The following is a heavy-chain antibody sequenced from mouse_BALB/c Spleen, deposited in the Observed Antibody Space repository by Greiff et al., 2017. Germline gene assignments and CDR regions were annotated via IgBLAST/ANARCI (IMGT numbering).Heavy chain of an antibody. J-gene: IGHJ2*01. V-gene: IGHV1-87*01. Sequence: VQLVESGAELARPGASVKLSCKASGYTFTSYWMQWVKQRPGQGLEWIGAIYPGDGDTRYTQKFKGKATLTADKSSSTAYMQLSSLASEDSAVYCCARSGGLYYFDYWGQGTTLTVSS. CDR2: IYPGDGDT. CDR3: ARSGGLYYFDY. D-gene: IGHD3-1*01. CDR1: GYTFTSYW.